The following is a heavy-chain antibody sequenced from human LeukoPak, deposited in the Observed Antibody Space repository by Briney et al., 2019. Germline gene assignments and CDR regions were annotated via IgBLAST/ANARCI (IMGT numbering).Heavy chain of an antibody. CDR1: GFTFSSYA. D-gene: IGHD3-3*01. CDR3: ARGDHYDFWSGPSLDP. V-gene: IGHV3-23*01. Sequence: GGSLRLSCAASGFTFSSYAMSWVRRAPGKGLEWVSAISGSGGSTYYADSVKGRFTISRDNSKNTLYLQMNSLRAEDTAVYYCARGDHYDFWSGPSLDPWGQGTLVTVSS. CDR2: ISGSGGST. J-gene: IGHJ5*02.